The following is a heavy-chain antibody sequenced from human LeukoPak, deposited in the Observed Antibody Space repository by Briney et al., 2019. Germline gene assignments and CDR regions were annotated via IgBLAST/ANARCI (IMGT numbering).Heavy chain of an antibody. J-gene: IGHJ6*04. CDR1: GYTFTSYD. Sequence: WASVKVSSKASGYTFTSYDINWVRQGTGQGLGWGGWRNPNSGYTGYAQKFQGRVPLTRETSISTAYMELSSLTSEDTAVYYCARRRADSGGTWVDVWGKGKTVTISA. V-gene: IGHV1-8*01. D-gene: IGHD2-15*01. CDR2: RNPNSGYT. CDR3: ARRRADSGGTWVDV.